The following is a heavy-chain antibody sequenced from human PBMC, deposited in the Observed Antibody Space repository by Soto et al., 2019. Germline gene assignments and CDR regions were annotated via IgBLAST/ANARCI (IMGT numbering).Heavy chain of an antibody. CDR3: ARDDIVVVVAATHSYYYYGMDV. CDR1: GGTFSSYA. J-gene: IGHJ6*02. Sequence: QVQLVQSGAEVKKPGSSVKVSCKASGGTFSSYAISWVRQAPGQGLEWMGGIIPTFGTANYAQKFQGRVPITADESTSTAYMELSSLRSEDTAVYYCARDDIVVVVAATHSYYYYGMDVWGQGTTVTVSS. CDR2: IIPTFGTA. V-gene: IGHV1-69*01. D-gene: IGHD2-15*01.